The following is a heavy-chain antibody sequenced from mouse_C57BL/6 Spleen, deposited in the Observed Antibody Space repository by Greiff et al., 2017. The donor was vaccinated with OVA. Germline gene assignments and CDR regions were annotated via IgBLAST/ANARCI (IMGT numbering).Heavy chain of an antibody. Sequence: VQLQQSGPELVKPGASVKISCKASGYAFSSSWMNWVKQRPGKGLEWIGRIYPGDGDTNYNGKFKGKATLTAYKSSSTAYMQLISLTSYDSAVYFCASLYGYYVTWFAYWGQGTLVTVSA. V-gene: IGHV1-82*01. J-gene: IGHJ3*01. D-gene: IGHD2-3*01. CDR3: ASLYGYYVTWFAY. CDR2: IYPGDGDT. CDR1: GYAFSSSW.